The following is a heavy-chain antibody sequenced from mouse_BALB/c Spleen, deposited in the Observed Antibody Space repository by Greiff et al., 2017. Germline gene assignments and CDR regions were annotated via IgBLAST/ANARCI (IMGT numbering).Heavy chain of an antibody. J-gene: IGHJ4*01. V-gene: IGHV5-4*02. Sequence: EVQLVESGGGLVKPGGSLKLSCAASGFTFSDYYMYWVRQTPEKRLEWVATISDGGSYTYYPDSVKGRFTISRDNAKNNLYLQMSSLKSEDTAMYDCARDREGNYEGELDAMDDWGQGTSVTVSS. CDR3: ARDREGNYEGELDAMDD. D-gene: IGHD2-1*01. CDR1: GFTFSDYY. CDR2: ISDGGSYT.